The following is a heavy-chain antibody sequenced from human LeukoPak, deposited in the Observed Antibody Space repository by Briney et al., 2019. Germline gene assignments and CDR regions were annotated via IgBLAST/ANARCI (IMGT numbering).Heavy chain of an antibody. D-gene: IGHD1-26*01. CDR1: GFTFSSYG. Sequence: PGGSLRLSCAASGFTFSSYGMSWVRQAPGKGLEWVSAISGSDGSTYYADSVKGRFTISRDNSKNTLYLQMNSLRAEDTAVYYCAKDTRIVGATYCDYWGQGTLVTVSS. J-gene: IGHJ4*02. CDR2: ISGSDGST. V-gene: IGHV3-23*01. CDR3: AKDTRIVGATYCDY.